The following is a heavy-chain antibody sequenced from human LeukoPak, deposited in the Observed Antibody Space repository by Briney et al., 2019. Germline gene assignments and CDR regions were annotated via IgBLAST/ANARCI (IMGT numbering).Heavy chain of an antibody. CDR1: XXXYY. D-gene: IGHD3-10*01. Sequence: XXXYYWGWIRXXPGKGLEWIGSIYYSGSTYYNPSLKSRVTISVDMSKNQFSLKLNSVTATDTAVYYCAKHYGPWGQGTLVTVSS. J-gene: IGHJ4*02. CDR3: AKHYGP. V-gene: IGHV4-39*01. CDR2: IYYSGST.